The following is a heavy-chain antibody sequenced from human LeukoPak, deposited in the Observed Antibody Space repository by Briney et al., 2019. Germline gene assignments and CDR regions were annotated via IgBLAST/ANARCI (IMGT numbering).Heavy chain of an antibody. J-gene: IGHJ4*02. D-gene: IGHD3-3*01. CDR3: VRSGFDY. V-gene: IGHV3-30*04. Sequence: GGSLRLSCAASGFTFSTYAMHWFHRAPGKGLEWVAVISYDGSNKYCPDSVKGRFTISRDNSKNTLYLQMNSLRTEDTAVYYCVRSGFDYWGQGALVTVSS. CDR1: GFTFSTYA. CDR2: ISYDGSNK.